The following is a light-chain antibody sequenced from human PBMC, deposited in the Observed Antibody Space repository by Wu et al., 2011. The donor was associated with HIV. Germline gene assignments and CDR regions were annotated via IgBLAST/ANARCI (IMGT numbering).Light chain of an antibody. CDR3: QQYGNSPVWS. J-gene: IGKJ2*03. CDR2: GAS. CDR1: QSVSSY. Sequence: EIVLTQSPATLSLSPGERATLSCRASQSVSSYLAWYQQKPGQAPRLLIYGASTRATGIPARFSGGGSGTDFTLTISRLEPEDFAVYYCQQYGNSPVWSFGQGTKLEIK. V-gene: IGKV3-20*01.